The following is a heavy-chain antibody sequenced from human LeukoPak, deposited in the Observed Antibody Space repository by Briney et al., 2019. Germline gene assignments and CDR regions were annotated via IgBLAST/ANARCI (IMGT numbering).Heavy chain of an antibody. CDR3: ARDGYNSSFDY. CDR1: GGSISSYY. D-gene: IGHD5-24*01. J-gene: IGHJ4*02. V-gene: IGHV4-59*08. CDR2: IYYSGST. Sequence: SETLSLTCTVSGGSISSYYWSWIRQPPGKGLEWIGYIYYSGSTNYNPSLKSRVTISVDTSKNQFSLKLSSVTAADTAVYYCARDGYNSSFDYWGQGTLVTVSS.